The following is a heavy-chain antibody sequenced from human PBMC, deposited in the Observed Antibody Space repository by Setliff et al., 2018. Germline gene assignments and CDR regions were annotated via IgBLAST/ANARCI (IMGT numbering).Heavy chain of an antibody. CDR1: GFTFSSYW. Sequence: PGGSLRLSCAASGFTFSSYWMHRVRQDPGKGLVWVSRVNDDGSSAMYADSVKGRFTMSRDNAKNTLYLQMNSLRAEDTAVYYCARAHSSTLSVHDYWGQGTLVTVSS. J-gene: IGHJ4*02. D-gene: IGHD2-2*01. V-gene: IGHV3-74*03. CDR2: VNDDGSSA. CDR3: ARAHSSTLSVHDY.